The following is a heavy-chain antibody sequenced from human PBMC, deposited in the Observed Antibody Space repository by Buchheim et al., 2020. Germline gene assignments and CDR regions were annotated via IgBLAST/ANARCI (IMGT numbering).Heavy chain of an antibody. CDR3: VQMGVAAGALGTHYYYYYVDV. D-gene: IGHD3-3*01. CDR1: GLSLSTGGVR. J-gene: IGHJ6*03. V-gene: IGHV2-70*04. Sequence: QVTLKESGPALVKPTQTLTLTCTFSGLSLSTGGVRVSWIRQPPGRALEWLARIDWDDDKFYSTSLKTRLTISKDTSKNQVVLTMTNMGPEDTATYYCVQMGVAAGALGTHYYYYYVDVWGKGTT. CDR2: IDWDDDK.